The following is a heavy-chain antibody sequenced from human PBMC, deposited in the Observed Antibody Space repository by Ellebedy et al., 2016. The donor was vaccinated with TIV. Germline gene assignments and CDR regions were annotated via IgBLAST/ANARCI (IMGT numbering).Heavy chain of an antibody. V-gene: IGHV3-7*01. CDR1: GFTFSSYW. CDR2: INEDGSKQ. Sequence: GESLKISXAASGFTFSSYWMHWVRQAPGKGLEWVANINEDGSKQYYVDSVKGRFTISRDNAKNSLYLQMNSLRAEDTAVYYCARRYMDVWGRGTTVTVSS. J-gene: IGHJ6*03. CDR3: ARRYMDV.